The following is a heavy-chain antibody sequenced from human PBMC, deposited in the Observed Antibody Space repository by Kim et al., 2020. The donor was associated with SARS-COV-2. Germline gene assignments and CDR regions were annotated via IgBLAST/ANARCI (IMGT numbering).Heavy chain of an antibody. CDR2: INHSERT. CDR3: ARRLSNTSGWGSHYCDL. Sequence: SETLSLTCAVYGGSFSGYYWSWIRQPPGKGLEWIGEINHSERTNYNPSLKSRVTISVDTSKNQFSLKLTSVTAADTAVYFCARRLSNTSGWGSHYCDLWG. CDR1: GGSFSGYY. V-gene: IGHV4-34*01. J-gene: IGHJ2*01. D-gene: IGHD3-10*01.